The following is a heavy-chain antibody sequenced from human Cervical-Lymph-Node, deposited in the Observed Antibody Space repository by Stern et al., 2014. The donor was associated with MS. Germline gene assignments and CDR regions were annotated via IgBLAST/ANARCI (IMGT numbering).Heavy chain of an antibody. D-gene: IGHD1-14*01. J-gene: IGHJ4*02. Sequence: EVQLVESGAELIRPGESLKISCKGSGFKFSIYWIDWVRQMPGKGLEWMGIIYPGDSESRYSPSCQGQVTMSADKSTSTAYLQWSSLNASDTAMYFCARQTTAWASDVWGQGTLVTVSS. CDR2: IYPGDSES. CDR3: ARQTTAWASDV. CDR1: GFKFSIYW. V-gene: IGHV5-51*01.